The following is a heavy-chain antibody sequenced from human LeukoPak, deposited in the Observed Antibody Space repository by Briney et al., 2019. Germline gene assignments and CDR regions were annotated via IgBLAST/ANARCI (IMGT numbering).Heavy chain of an antibody. CDR1: GFTFSSYA. V-gene: IGHV3-64*01. CDR2: ISNNGGST. Sequence: GGSLRLSCAASGFTFSSYAMHWVRQAPGKGLEYVSAISNNGGSTYYANSVKGRFTISRDNSKNTLYLQMGSLRAEDMAVYYCARLDTAMAYDCWGQGTLVTVSS. J-gene: IGHJ4*02. D-gene: IGHD5-18*01. CDR3: ARLDTAMAYDC.